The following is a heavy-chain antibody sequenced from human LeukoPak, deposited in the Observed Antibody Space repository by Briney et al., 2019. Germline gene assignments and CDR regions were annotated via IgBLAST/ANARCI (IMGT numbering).Heavy chain of an antibody. V-gene: IGHV5-51*01. D-gene: IGHD3-22*01. CDR2: IYPGDSAT. Sequence: GESLKISCKASGYSFTSYWIGWVRQMPGRGLEWMGIIYPGDSATRYSPSFQGQVTISADKSISTAYLQWSSLKASDTAMYYCARHDSSGYYSPFDYWGQGTLVTVSS. CDR1: GYSFTSYW. CDR3: ARHDSSGYYSPFDY. J-gene: IGHJ4*02.